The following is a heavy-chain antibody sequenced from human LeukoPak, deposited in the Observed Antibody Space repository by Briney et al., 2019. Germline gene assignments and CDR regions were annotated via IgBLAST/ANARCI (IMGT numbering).Heavy chain of an antibody. CDR1: GYTFTGYY. CDR2: INPNSGGT. Sequence: ASVKVSCKASGYTFTGYYMHWVRQAPGQGLEWMGWINPNSGGTNYAQKFQGRVTMTRDTSISTAYMELSRLRSDDTAVYYCARGTGLWFGELPSDYWGQGTLVAVSS. V-gene: IGHV1-2*02. D-gene: IGHD3-10*01. J-gene: IGHJ4*02. CDR3: ARGTGLWFGELPSDY.